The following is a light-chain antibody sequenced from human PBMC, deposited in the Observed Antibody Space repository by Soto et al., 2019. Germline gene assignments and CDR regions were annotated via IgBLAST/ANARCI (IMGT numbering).Light chain of an antibody. CDR2: EGT. V-gene: IGLV2-23*01. CDR3: CSYGGRNTFV. CDR1: SSDVGSYNL. Sequence: QPVLTQPASVSGSPGQSITISCTGTSSDVGSYNLVSWYQQHPGKAPKLMIYEGTERPSGVSSRFSGSKSGNTAFLTISGLQAEDEADYYCCSYGGRNTFVFGTGTKVTVL. J-gene: IGLJ1*01.